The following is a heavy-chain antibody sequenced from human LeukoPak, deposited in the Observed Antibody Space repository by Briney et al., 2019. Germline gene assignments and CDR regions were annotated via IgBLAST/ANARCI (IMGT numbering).Heavy chain of an antibody. V-gene: IGHV4-34*01. Sequence: SETLSLACGVYGRSFSGYYWSWIRQPPGEGLEWIGEIIHSGSTNYNPSLKSRVTISVDTSKNQFSLKLSSVTAADTAVYYCARGGVVEDYYGMDVWGQGTTVTVSS. CDR3: ARGGVVEDYYGMDV. CDR1: GRSFSGYY. CDR2: IIHSGST. J-gene: IGHJ6*02. D-gene: IGHD2-2*01.